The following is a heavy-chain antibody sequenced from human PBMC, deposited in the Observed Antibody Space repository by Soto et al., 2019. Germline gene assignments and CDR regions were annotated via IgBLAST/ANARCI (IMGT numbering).Heavy chain of an antibody. Sequence: ITLKESGPTLVRPTQTLTLTCAFSGFQLGTSGLGVGWIRQPPGKALEWLAVIYWEDSKHYSPSLRSRLTITKDTSKNQVVLTMTNMDPMDTGTYYCAHKGPEDWPLDYWGQGTLVTVSS. CDR1: GFQLGTSGLG. D-gene: IGHD3-9*01. CDR2: IYWEDSK. V-gene: IGHV2-5*02. CDR3: AHKGPEDWPLDY. J-gene: IGHJ4*02.